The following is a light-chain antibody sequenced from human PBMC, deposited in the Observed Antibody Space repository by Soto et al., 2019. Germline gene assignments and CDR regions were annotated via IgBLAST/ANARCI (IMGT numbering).Light chain of an antibody. CDR3: QQYDNLPSAARIV. J-gene: IGKJ5*01. CDR2: DAS. CDR1: QDISNY. Sequence: DIQMTQSPSSLSASVGDRVTITCQASQDISNYLNWYQQKPGKAPKLLIYDASNLETGVPSRFSGSGSGTDFTFTISSLQPEDIATYYCQQYDNLPSAARIVFGQGTRLEIK. V-gene: IGKV1-33*01.